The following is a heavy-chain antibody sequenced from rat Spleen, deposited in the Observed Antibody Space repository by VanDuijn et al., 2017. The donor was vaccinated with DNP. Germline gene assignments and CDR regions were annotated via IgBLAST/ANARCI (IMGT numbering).Heavy chain of an antibody. V-gene: IGHV5-46*01. J-gene: IGHJ1*01. CDR3: ARGSSSIYWYFDF. Sequence: EVQLVESGGGVVQPGGSLKLSCAGSGFIFGSFPMIWVRQAPKKGLEWVASISASGGSTSYRDSVKGRFTISRDNAESTLYLQMDSLRSEDTATYYCARGSSSIYWYFDFWGPGTMVTVSS. D-gene: IGHD1-2*01. CDR2: ISASGGST. CDR1: GFIFGSFP.